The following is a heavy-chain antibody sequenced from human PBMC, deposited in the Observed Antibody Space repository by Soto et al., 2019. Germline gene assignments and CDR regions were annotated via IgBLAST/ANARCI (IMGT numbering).Heavy chain of an antibody. V-gene: IGHV4-59*01. Sequence: QVHLQEAGPGLVQPSETLSLTCTVSGDSNSSDYWNWLRQPPGKGLEWIGHIHDSGDTNHNPALGIRVKISLDTSKKKFSLNLTSVTAADTAVYFYARSTFRHAFDIWGQGTMVAVSS. CDR3: ARSTFRHAFDI. CDR1: GDSNSSDY. D-gene: IGHD2-21*01. CDR2: IHDSGDT. J-gene: IGHJ3*02.